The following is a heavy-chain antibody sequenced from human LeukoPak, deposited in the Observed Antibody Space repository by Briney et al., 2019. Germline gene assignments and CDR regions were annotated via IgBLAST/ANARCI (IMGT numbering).Heavy chain of an antibody. V-gene: IGHV3-30*02. CDR3: ARRLGSSGPGAFDI. Sequence: GGSLRLSCAASGFTFSSYGMHWVRQAPGKGLEWVAFIRYDGSNKYYADSVKGRFTISRDNSKNTLYLQMNSLRAEDTAVYYCARRLGSSGPGAFDIWGQGTMVTVSS. CDR1: GFTFSSYG. D-gene: IGHD6-25*01. J-gene: IGHJ3*02. CDR2: IRYDGSNK.